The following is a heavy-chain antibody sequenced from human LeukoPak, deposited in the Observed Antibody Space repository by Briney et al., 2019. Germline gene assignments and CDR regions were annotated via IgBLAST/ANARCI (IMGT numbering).Heavy chain of an antibody. Sequence: SETLSFTCAVYGGSFSGYYWSWIRQPPGKGLEWIGEINHSGSTNYNPSLKSRVTISVDTSKNQFSLKLSSVTAADTAVYYCARAKSYQRWFDPWGQGTLVTVSS. CDR3: ARAKSYQRWFDP. CDR1: GGSFSGYY. V-gene: IGHV4-34*01. CDR2: INHSGST. J-gene: IGHJ5*02. D-gene: IGHD3-16*02.